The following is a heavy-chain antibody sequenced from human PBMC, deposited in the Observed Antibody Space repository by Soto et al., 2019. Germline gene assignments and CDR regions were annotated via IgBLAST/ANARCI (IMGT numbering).Heavy chain of an antibody. V-gene: IGHV1-46*01. D-gene: IGHD6-19*01. CDR3: VRDRYSSAYYYGMDV. J-gene: IGHJ6*01. CDR1: GYTLTNYY. Sequence: QVQLVQSGAEVKKPGASVKVSCKASGYTLTNYYVHWVRQAPGQGLEWMGIIHVSGGNTRNAQKFQGRLTMTRDTSTSTVSMELSSLRSEDTAVYYCVRDRYSSAYYYGMDVW. CDR2: IHVSGGNT.